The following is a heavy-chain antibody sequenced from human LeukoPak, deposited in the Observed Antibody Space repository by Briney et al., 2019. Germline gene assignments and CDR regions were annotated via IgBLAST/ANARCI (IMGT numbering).Heavy chain of an antibody. D-gene: IGHD5-12*01. CDR1: GFTFSSYS. V-gene: IGHV3-21*01. CDR2: ISSSSYI. Sequence: GGSLRLSCAASGFTFSSYSMNWVRQAPGKGLEWVSSISSSSYIYYADSVKGRFTISRDNAKNSLYLQMNSLRAEDTAVYYCAGEFESIVATPLDYWGQGTLVTVSS. CDR3: AGEFESIVATPLDY. J-gene: IGHJ4*02.